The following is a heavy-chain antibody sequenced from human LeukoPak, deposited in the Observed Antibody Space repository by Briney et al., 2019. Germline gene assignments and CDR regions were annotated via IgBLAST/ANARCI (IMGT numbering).Heavy chain of an antibody. Sequence: SETLSLTCAVYDGSFSDYFWSWIRQPPGKGLEWIGQINHSGSTNHNPSLKSRVTISVDTSKNHFSLKLSSVTAADTAVYYCAREVVYSYASRPYYFDYWGQGTLVTVSS. CDR3: AREVVYSYASRPYYFDY. CDR1: DGSFSDYF. J-gene: IGHJ4*02. V-gene: IGHV4-34*01. D-gene: IGHD5-18*01. CDR2: INHSGST.